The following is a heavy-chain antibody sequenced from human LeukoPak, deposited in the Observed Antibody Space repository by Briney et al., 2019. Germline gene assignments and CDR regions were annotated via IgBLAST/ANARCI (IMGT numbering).Heavy chain of an antibody. J-gene: IGHJ6*03. D-gene: IGHD1-26*01. V-gene: IGHV3-15*01. Sequence: GRSLRLSCAASGFTVSNAWMRWVSQAPGEGMEWVGRIKSKTDGGTQASAATVNVRLTISRDDSKTTLYLKMNSLKTHATAVYYCTTDPYSGSYYYYYYMDVWGKGTTVTVSS. CDR2: IKSKTDGGTQ. CDR3: TTDPYSGSYYYYYYMDV. CDR1: GFTVSNAW.